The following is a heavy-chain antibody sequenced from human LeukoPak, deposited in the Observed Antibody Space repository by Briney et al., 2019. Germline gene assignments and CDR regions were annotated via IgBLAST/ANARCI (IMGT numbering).Heavy chain of an antibody. Sequence: SVKVSCKASGGTFSSYAISWVRQAPGQGLEWMGGIIPIFGTANYAQKFQGRVTITTDESTSTAYMELSSLRSEDTAVYYCAKDDLPYYGSGRSFDYWGQGTLVTVSS. CDR1: GGTFSSYA. D-gene: IGHD3-10*01. V-gene: IGHV1-69*05. J-gene: IGHJ4*02. CDR3: AKDDLPYYGSGRSFDY. CDR2: IIPIFGTA.